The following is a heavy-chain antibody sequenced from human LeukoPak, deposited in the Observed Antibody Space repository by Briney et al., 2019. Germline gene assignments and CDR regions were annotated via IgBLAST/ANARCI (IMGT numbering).Heavy chain of an antibody. Sequence: PSETLSLTCAVYGGSFSGYYWSWIRQPPGEGLEWIGEINHSGSTNYNPSLKSRVTISVDTSKNQFPLKLSSVTAADTAVYYCARVIVPAVIYYYYYYMDVWGKGTTVTVSS. CDR3: ARVIVPAVIYYYYYYMDV. CDR2: INHSGST. CDR1: GGSFSGYY. D-gene: IGHD2-2*01. J-gene: IGHJ6*03. V-gene: IGHV4-34*01.